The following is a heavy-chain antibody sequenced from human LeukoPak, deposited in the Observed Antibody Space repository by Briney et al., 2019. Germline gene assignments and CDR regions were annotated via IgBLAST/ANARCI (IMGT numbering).Heavy chain of an antibody. CDR2: INDGGTT. D-gene: IGHD3-3*01. J-gene: IGHJ5*02. CDR1: GASFTGYY. CDR3: ARCFYCNYDNWFDP. Sequence: PSETLSLTCVVYGASFTGYYWSWIGQPPGKGMECIGEINDGGTTNYNPSLKSRVSISIDRSKNHFYLILTSVTAADTATYYCARCFYCNYDNWFDPWGQGTLVTVSS. V-gene: IGHV4-34*01.